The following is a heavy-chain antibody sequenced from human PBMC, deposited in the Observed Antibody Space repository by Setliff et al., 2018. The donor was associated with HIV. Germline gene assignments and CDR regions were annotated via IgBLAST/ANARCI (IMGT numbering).Heavy chain of an antibody. CDR2: IYTGGNA. D-gene: IGHD1-1*01. CDR1: GDSISSGSHY. CDR3: ARERLSRLGFDY. Sequence: SETLSLTCTVSGDSISSGSHYWSWIRQPAGKGLQWIGHIYTGGNANYNPSLQSRVTISVDTSKNQFSLMLGSMTAADTAVYYCARERLSRLGFDYWGQGTLVTVSS. V-gene: IGHV4-61*09. J-gene: IGHJ4*02.